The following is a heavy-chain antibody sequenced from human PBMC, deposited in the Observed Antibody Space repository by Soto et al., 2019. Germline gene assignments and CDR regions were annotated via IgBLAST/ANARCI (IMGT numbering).Heavy chain of an antibody. J-gene: IGHJ6*02. Sequence: EVQLLDSGGGLVQPGGSLRLSCAASGLSFSNYAMSWVRQAPGKGLEWVSSITGSGDNTYYAHSVKGRFTISRDNSRNTLYLQMSSLRGEDTAVYYSAKGPCSDGNCYGREEVWGQGNTVTVS. D-gene: IGHD2-15*01. CDR1: GLSFSNYA. V-gene: IGHV3-23*01. CDR2: ITGSGDNT. CDR3: AKGPCSDGNCYGREEV.